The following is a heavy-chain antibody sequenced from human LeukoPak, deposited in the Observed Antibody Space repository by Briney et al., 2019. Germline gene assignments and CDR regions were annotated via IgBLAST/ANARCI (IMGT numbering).Heavy chain of an antibody. CDR1: GFTFHDYA. J-gene: IGHJ4*02. CDR3: TKDSVAMVTTSDY. CDR2: ISWNSGII. D-gene: IGHD5-18*01. V-gene: IGHV3-9*01. Sequence: GGSLRLSCAASGFTFHDYAMHWVRQAPGKGLEWVSGISWNSGIIGYADSVKGRFTTSRDNAKNSLYLQMNSLRPEDTALYYCTKDSVAMVTTSDYWGQGTLVTVSS.